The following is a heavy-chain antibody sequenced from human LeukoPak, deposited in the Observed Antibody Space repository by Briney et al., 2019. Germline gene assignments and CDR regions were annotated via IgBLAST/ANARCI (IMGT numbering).Heavy chain of an antibody. CDR3: AKAGSDSSGWYFDY. Sequence: GSLRLSCAASGFTFSSYGMHWVRQAPGKGLEWVAVISYDGSNKYYADSVKGRFTISRDNSKNTLYLQMNSLRAEDTAVYYCAKAGSDSSGWYFDYWGQGTLVTVSS. CDR1: GFTFSSYG. D-gene: IGHD6-19*01. V-gene: IGHV3-30*18. J-gene: IGHJ4*02. CDR2: ISYDGSNK.